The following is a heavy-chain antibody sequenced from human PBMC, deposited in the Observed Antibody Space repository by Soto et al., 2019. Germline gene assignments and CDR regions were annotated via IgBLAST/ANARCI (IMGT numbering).Heavy chain of an antibody. J-gene: IGHJ6*02. CDR2: IIPFSGTV. Sequence: ASVKVSCKTSGGSFMSQAISWVRQAPGQGPEWMGGIIPFSGTVTYTQRFQGRLTLTADEPTKTAYMELSSLRSEDTAVYYCARGSYDSYAGFFGMDVWGQGTKVTRLL. CDR3: ARGSYDSYAGFFGMDV. D-gene: IGHD3-10*01. CDR1: GGSFMSQA. V-gene: IGHV1-69*13.